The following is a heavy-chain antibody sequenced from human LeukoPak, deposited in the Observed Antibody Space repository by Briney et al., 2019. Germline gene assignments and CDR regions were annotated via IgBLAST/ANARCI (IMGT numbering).Heavy chain of an antibody. CDR3: ARVAGTKCFDY. V-gene: IGHV3-23*01. D-gene: IGHD6-19*01. J-gene: IGHJ4*02. Sequence: GGSLRLSCAASGFTFSTYAVSWVRQAPGKGLEWISSISGSGGSTSYADSVKGRFTISRDNSKNTLYLQMNSLRAEDTAIYYCARVAGTKCFDYWGQGTLVTVSS. CDR1: GFTFSTYA. CDR2: ISGSGGST.